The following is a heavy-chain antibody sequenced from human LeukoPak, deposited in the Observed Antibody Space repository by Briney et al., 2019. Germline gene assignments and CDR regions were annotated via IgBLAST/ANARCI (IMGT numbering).Heavy chain of an antibody. V-gene: IGHV1-2*02. J-gene: IGHJ4*02. Sequence: ASVKVSCKASGYTFTDNYIHWVRQAPGQGLEWMGWINPRSGATNYAQKFQGRVTMTRDTSISTAYMELSRLRSDDTAVYYCARATYFAPLDYWGQGTLVTVSS. CDR2: INPRSGAT. CDR3: ARATYFAPLDY. D-gene: IGHD3-9*01. CDR1: GYTFTDNY.